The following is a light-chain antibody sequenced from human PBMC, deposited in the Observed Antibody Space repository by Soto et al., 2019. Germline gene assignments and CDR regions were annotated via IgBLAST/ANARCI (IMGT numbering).Light chain of an antibody. CDR1: QRLVHSDGIAY. CDR2: KVS. Sequence: DVVMTQAPRSRPVTLVHPASISCRSNQRLVHSDGIAYFSWFQQRPGRSPRRLIYKVSNRASGVPDRFSGSGSGTDFTLKISRVEAEDVGVYYCMKALQTPRTCGQGTKGDIK. CDR3: MKALQTPRT. V-gene: IGKV2-30*02. J-gene: IGKJ1*01.